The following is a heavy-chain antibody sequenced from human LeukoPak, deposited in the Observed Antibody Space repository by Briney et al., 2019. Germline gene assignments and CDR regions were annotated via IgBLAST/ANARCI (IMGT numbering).Heavy chain of an antibody. Sequence: PSETLSLTCTVSGGSISSSSYYWGWIRQPPAKGLEWIGSIYYSGSTYYNPSLKSRVTISVDTSKNQFSLQLSSVTAADTAVYYCARNRRDGYFDYYYMDVWGKGTTVTISS. V-gene: IGHV4-39*01. D-gene: IGHD5-24*01. CDR3: ARNRRDGYFDYYYMDV. CDR1: GGSISSSSYY. CDR2: IYYSGST. J-gene: IGHJ6*03.